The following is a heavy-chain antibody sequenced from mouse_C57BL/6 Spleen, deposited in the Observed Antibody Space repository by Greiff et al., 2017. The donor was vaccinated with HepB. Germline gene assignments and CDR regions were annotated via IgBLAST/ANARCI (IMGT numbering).Heavy chain of an antibody. CDR1: GFTFSSYA. CDR2: ISDGGSYT. J-gene: IGHJ2*01. Sequence: EVKLMESGGGLVKPGGSLKLSCAASGFTFSSYAMSWVRQTPEKRLEWVATISDGGSYTYYPDNVKGRFTISRDNAKNNLYLQMSHLKSEDTAMYYCARDREGYDGFDYWGQGTTLTVSS. CDR3: ARDREGYDGFDY. D-gene: IGHD3-2*02. V-gene: IGHV5-4*01.